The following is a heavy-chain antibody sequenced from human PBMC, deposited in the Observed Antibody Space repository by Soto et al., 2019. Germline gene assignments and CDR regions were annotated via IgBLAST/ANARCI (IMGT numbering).Heavy chain of an antibody. CDR3: ARDRGYDAHDYYYNAMDV. D-gene: IGHD2-15*01. CDR1: GFTFRTYT. V-gene: IGHV3-21*01. Sequence: EVQLVESGGGLVKPGGSLRLSCVASGFTFRTYTMNWVRQAPGKGLEWVSGIRGFSPYTFYAESVKGRFTISRDNAKNSLYLQMNSLGVGDTVVYYCARDRGYDAHDYYYNAMDVWGQGTTVTVSS. CDR2: IRGFSPYT. J-gene: IGHJ6*02.